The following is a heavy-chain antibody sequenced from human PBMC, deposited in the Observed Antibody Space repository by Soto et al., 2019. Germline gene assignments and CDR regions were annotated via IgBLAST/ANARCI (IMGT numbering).Heavy chain of an antibody. J-gene: IGHJ4*02. Sequence: QVQLVQSGAEVKKPGASVKVSCKASGYTFTGYYLHWVRQAPGQGPEWMGWINPNSGGTNYAQKFQGRVTITADESTRTAYMELSSLRSEDTAVYYCARARRRKGYSGYETYYFDYWGQGTLVTVSS. V-gene: IGHV1-2*02. D-gene: IGHD5-12*01. CDR3: ARARRRKGYSGYETYYFDY. CDR2: INPNSGGT. CDR1: GYTFTGYY.